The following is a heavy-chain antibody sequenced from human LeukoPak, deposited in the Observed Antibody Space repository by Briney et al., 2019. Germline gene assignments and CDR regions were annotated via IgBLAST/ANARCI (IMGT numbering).Heavy chain of an antibody. Sequence: ASVKVSCKASGYTFTSYGISWVRQAPGQGLEWMGWISAYNGNTNYAQKLQGRVTMTTDTSTSTAYMELRSLRSEDTAVYYCARDGDPETHYYDSSGYYYFDYWGQGTLVTVSS. D-gene: IGHD3-22*01. V-gene: IGHV1-18*01. J-gene: IGHJ4*02. CDR3: ARDGDPETHYYDSSGYYYFDY. CDR2: ISAYNGNT. CDR1: GYTFTSYG.